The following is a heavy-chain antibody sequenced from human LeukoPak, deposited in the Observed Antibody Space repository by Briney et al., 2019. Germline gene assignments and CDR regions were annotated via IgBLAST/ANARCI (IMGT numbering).Heavy chain of an antibody. Sequence: ASVKVSCKASGYTFTSNGITWVRQAPGQGLEWMGWISAYSGNTNYAQKFQGRVTMTTDTSTSTAYMELRSLRSDDTAVYYCARDIMVRGVSDAFDIWGQGTMVTVSS. CDR1: GYTFTSNG. D-gene: IGHD3-10*01. J-gene: IGHJ3*02. V-gene: IGHV1-18*01. CDR3: ARDIMVRGVSDAFDI. CDR2: ISAYSGNT.